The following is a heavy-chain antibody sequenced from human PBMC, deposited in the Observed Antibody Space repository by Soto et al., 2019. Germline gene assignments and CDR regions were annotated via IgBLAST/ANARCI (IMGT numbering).Heavy chain of an antibody. CDR2: ISGSGGST. Sequence: GGSLRLSCAASGFTFSSHAMSWVRQAPGKGLEWVSAISGSGGSTYYADSVKGRFTISRDNSKNTLYLQMNSLRAEDTAVYYCAKGYSSSPRVYFDYWGQGTLVTVSS. CDR3: AKGYSSSPRVYFDY. V-gene: IGHV3-23*01. J-gene: IGHJ4*02. CDR1: GFTFSSHA. D-gene: IGHD6-6*01.